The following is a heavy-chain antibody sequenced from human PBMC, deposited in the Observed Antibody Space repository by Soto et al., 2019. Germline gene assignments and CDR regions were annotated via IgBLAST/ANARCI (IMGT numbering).Heavy chain of an antibody. Sequence: QAQLVESGGSVVQPGRSLRLSCAASGFTFNNYGIHWARQAPGKGLEWVAAISNDGSADYYADSVKGRFTISRDNPKNTVYLQMNNLKSEDTAVYSCANQERGSYFGYWGQGTLVTVSS. V-gene: IGHV3-30*18. D-gene: IGHD3-16*01. CDR2: ISNDGSAD. CDR1: GFTFNNYG. CDR3: ANQERGSYFGY. J-gene: IGHJ4*02.